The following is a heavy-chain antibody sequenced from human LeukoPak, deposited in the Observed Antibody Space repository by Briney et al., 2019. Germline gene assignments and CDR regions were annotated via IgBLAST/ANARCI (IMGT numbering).Heavy chain of an antibody. CDR2: ISGSGGST. Sequence: GGSLRLSCAASGFTFSSYAMSWVRQAPGKGLEWVSAISGSGGSTYYADSVKGRFTISRDNSKNTLYLQMNSLRAEDTAVYYCAKETGLGTAMVTCYYYGMDVWGQGTTVTVSS. V-gene: IGHV3-23*01. D-gene: IGHD5-18*01. CDR3: AKETGLGTAMVTCYYYGMDV. J-gene: IGHJ6*02. CDR1: GFTFSSYA.